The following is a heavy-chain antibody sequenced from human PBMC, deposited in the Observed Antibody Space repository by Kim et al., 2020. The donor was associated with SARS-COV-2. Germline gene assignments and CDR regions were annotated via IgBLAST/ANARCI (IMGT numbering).Heavy chain of an antibody. V-gene: IGHV1-46*01. CDR2: GFT. J-gene: IGHJ4*02. D-gene: IGHD5-18*01. Sequence: GFTAYSRNFQGRVTIIRATSTSTAYMELSSLRSDDTAIYFCAREARDTDYWGQGTLVTVSS. CDR3: AREARDTDY.